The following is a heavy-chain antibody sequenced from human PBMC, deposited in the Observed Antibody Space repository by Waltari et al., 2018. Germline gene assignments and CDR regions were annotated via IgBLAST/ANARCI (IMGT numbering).Heavy chain of an antibody. CDR2: ISGSGCST. CDR3: AKQQRSSYYDILTGYSHFDY. V-gene: IGHV3-23*04. Sequence: EVQLVESGGGLVQPGGSLRLSCAASGFTFSSYAMSWVRQAPGKGLEWVSAISGSGCSTYYADSVKGRFTISIDNSKNTLYLQMNSLRAEDTAVYYCAKQQRSSYYDILTGYSHFDYWGQGTLVTVSS. CDR1: GFTFSSYA. D-gene: IGHD3-9*01. J-gene: IGHJ4*02.